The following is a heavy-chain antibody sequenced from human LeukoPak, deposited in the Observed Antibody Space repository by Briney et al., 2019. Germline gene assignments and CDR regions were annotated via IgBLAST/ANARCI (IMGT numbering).Heavy chain of an antibody. CDR3: ATIKRGYIYGYFDF. D-gene: IGHD5-18*01. J-gene: IGHJ4*02. Sequence: SETLSLTCTVSAGSINSHYWSWLRQAPGKGLEWIGYMYDSVRTKDNPALKSRLTLPADTSKNQFSLRLSSVTAADTATYYCATIKRGYIYGYFDFWGQGILVTVSS. CDR1: AGSINSHY. CDR2: MYDSVRT. V-gene: IGHV4-59*11.